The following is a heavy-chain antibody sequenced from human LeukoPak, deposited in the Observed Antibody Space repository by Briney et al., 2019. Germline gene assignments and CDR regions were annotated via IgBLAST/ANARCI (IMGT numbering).Heavy chain of an antibody. V-gene: IGHV1-69*04. D-gene: IGHD3-10*01. Sequence: ASVKVSCKASGDTFSSYAISWVRQAPGQGLEWMGRIIPILGIANYAQKFQGRVTITADKSTSTAYMELSSLRSEDTAVYCCAREKNRGSGYFDYWGQGTLVTVSS. J-gene: IGHJ4*02. CDR2: IIPILGIA. CDR1: GDTFSSYA. CDR3: AREKNRGSGYFDY.